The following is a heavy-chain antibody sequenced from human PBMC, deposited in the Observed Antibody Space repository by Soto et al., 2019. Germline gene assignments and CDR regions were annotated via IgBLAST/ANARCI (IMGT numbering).Heavy chain of an antibody. Sequence: GESLKISCKGSGYNFNIYWIAWVRHMPGKGLEWMGIIYPGDSDTRYSPSFQGQVTISVDKSINTAYLQWSSLKASDTAVYYCARGSYYYDSSGYYHYWGQGTLVTVSS. CDR3: ARGSYYYDSSGYYHY. V-gene: IGHV5-51*01. J-gene: IGHJ4*02. CDR1: GYNFNIYW. D-gene: IGHD3-22*01. CDR2: IYPGDSDT.